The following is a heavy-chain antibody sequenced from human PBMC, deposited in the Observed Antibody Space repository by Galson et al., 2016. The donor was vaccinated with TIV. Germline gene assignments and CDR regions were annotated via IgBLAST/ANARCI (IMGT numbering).Heavy chain of an antibody. V-gene: IGHV1-69*06. CDR2: IVPLFRTT. Sequence: SVKVSCKASGGTFSSYVFNWVRLAPGQGLEWMGGIVPLFRTTNYAQKFQGRVTITADKSTKKAYMELNSLKYGDTAVYYCATDRNTAFDTYYYYYVMDVWGQGTTVIVSS. D-gene: IGHD5-18*01. CDR1: GGTFSSYV. CDR3: ATDRNTAFDTYYYYYVMDV. J-gene: IGHJ6*02.